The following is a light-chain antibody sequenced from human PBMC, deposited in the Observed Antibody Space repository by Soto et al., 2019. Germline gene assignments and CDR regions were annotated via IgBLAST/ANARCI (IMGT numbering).Light chain of an antibody. CDR3: LQHNNSPYT. V-gene: IGKV1-17*03. CDR2: ATS. J-gene: IGKJ2*01. Sequence: DIQMTQSPAAMSASVGDRVTITCRASQAISEYVAWFQQKPGKVPKRLIYATSSLQSGVPSRFSGGGSETEYTLTISRLQPEDSATYYCLQHNNSPYTFGQGTKLEIK. CDR1: QAISEY.